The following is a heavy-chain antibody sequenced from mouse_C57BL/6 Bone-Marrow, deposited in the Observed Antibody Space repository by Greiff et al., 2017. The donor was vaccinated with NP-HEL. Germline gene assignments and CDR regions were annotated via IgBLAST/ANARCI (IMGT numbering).Heavy chain of an antibody. CDR3: ASWVTGGWFAY. D-gene: IGHD4-1*01. CDR2: IDPSDSYT. CDR1: GYTFTSYW. V-gene: IGHV1-69*01. Sequence: QVQLQQSGAELVMPGASVKLSCKASGYTFTSYWMHWVKQRPGQGLEWIGEIDPSDSYTNYNQKFKGKSTLTVDKSSSTAYMQLSSLTSEDSAVYYCASWVTGGWFAYWGQGTLVTVSA. J-gene: IGHJ3*01.